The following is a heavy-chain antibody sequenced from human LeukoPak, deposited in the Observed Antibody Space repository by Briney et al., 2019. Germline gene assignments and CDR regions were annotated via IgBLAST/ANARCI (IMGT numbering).Heavy chain of an antibody. CDR1: GYSFTSYW. CDR2: IYPGDSDT. V-gene: IGHV5-51*01. Sequence: GESLKISCKGSGYSFTSYWIGWVRQVTGKGLEGMGIIYPGDSDTRYSPSFQGQVTISADKSISTAYLQWSSLKASDTAMYYCARHVKASNDAFDIWGQGTMVTVSS. J-gene: IGHJ3*02. CDR3: ARHVKASNDAFDI.